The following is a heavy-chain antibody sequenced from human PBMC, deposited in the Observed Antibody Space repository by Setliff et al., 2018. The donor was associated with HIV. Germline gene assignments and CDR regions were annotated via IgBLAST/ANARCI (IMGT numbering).Heavy chain of an antibody. Sequence: SVKVSCKASGGTFSSYSINWVRQAPGQGLEWMGGIIPIYGTPIYAQKFQGRVTITADESTSTAYMELSILRAEDTAVYYCARGDYGSGSYYPYYFYYCMDVWGQGTTVTVSS. CDR3: ARGDYGSGSYYPYYFYYCMDV. J-gene: IGHJ6*02. CDR1: GGTFSSYS. CDR2: IIPIYGTP. D-gene: IGHD3-10*01. V-gene: IGHV1-69*13.